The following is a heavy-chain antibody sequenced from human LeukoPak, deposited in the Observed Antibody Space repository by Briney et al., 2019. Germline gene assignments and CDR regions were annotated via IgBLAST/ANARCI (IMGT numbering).Heavy chain of an antibody. D-gene: IGHD5-24*01. J-gene: IGHJ4*02. CDR3: AKDEGEMATIPLDY. CDR1: GFTFSSYA. CDR2: ISGSGGST. Sequence: PGGSLRLSCAASGFTFSSYAMSWVRQAPGKGLEWVSAISGSGGSTYYADSVKGRFTISRDNSKNTLYLQMNSLRAEDTDVYYCAKDEGEMATIPLDYWGQGTLVTVSS. V-gene: IGHV3-23*01.